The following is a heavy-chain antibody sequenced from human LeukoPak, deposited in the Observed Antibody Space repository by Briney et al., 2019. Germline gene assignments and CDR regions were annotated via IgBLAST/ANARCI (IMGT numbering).Heavy chain of an antibody. Sequence: PRGSLRLSCAASGFTFSTYEMHWVRQAPGKGLEWVSHISSSSNTVYYVDSVKGRFTISRDNAKNSLYLQMNSLRAEDTAVYYCARDNGKNSYYYYGMDVWGKGTTVTVSS. CDR1: GFTFSTYE. D-gene: IGHD2-8*01. J-gene: IGHJ6*04. CDR2: ISSSSNTV. V-gene: IGHV3-48*03. CDR3: ARDNGKNSYYYYGMDV.